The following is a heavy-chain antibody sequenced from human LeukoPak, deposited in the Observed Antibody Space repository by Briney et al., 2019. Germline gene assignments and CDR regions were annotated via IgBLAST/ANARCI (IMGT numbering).Heavy chain of an antibody. D-gene: IGHD2-2*01. CDR3: AKPPPRYCSSTSCSTHFDY. Sequence: PGGSLRLSCAASGFTFSSYAMSWVRQAPGKGLEWVSAISGSGGSTYYADSVKGRFTISRDNSKNTLYLQMNSLRAEDTAVYYCAKPPPRYCSSTSCSTHFDYWGQGTLVTVSS. V-gene: IGHV3-23*01. CDR1: GFTFSSYA. J-gene: IGHJ4*02. CDR2: ISGSGGST.